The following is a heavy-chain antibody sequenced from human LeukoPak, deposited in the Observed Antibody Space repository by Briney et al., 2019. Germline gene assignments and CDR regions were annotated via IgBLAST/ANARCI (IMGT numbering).Heavy chain of an antibody. J-gene: IGHJ4*02. D-gene: IGHD3-10*01. CDR1: GFTFSNAW. CDR3: TTDPPPSVRGVN. CDR2: IKSKTDGGTT. V-gene: IGHV3-15*01. Sequence: GGSLRLSCAASGFTFSNAWMSWVRQAPGKGLEWVGRIKSKTDGGTTDYAAPVKGRFTISRDDSKNTLYLQMNSLKTEDTAVYYCTTDPPPSVRGVNWGQGTLVTVSS.